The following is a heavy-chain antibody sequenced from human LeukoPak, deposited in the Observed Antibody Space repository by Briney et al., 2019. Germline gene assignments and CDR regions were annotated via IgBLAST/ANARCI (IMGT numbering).Heavy chain of an antibody. J-gene: IGHJ4*01. CDR3: ARAPMTTWNYFDY. CDR1: GFTFSSYS. V-gene: IGHV3-21*01. D-gene: IGHD4-17*01. CDR2: ISSSSSYI. Sequence: GGSLRLSCAASGFTFSSYSMNWVRQAPGKGLEWVSSISSSSSYIYYADSVKGRFTISRDNAKNSLYLQMNSLRAEDTAVYYCARAPMTTWNYFDYWGHGTLVTVSS.